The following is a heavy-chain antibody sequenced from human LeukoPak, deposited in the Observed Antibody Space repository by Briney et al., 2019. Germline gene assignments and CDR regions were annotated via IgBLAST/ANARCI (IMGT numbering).Heavy chain of an antibody. J-gene: IGHJ5*02. CDR1: GYSFTSYW. V-gene: IGHV5-10-1*01. CDR2: IDPSDSYT. D-gene: IGHD2-2*01. Sequence: GESLKISCKGSGYSFTSYWISLVRQMPGKGLEWMGSIDPSDSYTNYSPSFQGHFTISADTSISTASLQWSSLKASDTAMYYCASRAKPVSTSGSFDPWGQGTLVTVSS. CDR3: ASRAKPVSTSGSFDP.